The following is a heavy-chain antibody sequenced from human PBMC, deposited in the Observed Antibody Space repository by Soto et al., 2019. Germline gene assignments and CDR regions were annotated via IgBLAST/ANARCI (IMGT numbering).Heavy chain of an antibody. V-gene: IGHV4-30-4*01. D-gene: IGHD1-26*01. CDR2: MYYTGKT. J-gene: IGHJ4*02. CDR1: GTTISSGDHY. CDR3: ARVYGRGDYFDF. Sequence: QVQLQESGPGLVKPSQALSLTCTVSGTTISSGDHYWSWIHQAPGKGLEWIGYMYYTGKTYYNTSLESRVTLSVDTSKNQFSLKMTSVTAADTAMYFCARVYGRGDYFDFWGRGTLVSVSS.